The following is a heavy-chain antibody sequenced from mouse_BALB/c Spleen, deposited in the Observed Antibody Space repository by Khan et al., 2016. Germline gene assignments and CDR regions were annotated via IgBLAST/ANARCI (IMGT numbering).Heavy chain of an antibody. CDR3: ARYDYYAMDY. J-gene: IGHJ4*01. Sequence: QVQLQQSGAELVRPESSVKISCKASGYAFSSYWMNWVKQRPGQGLEWIGQIYPGDGDTNYNGKFKGKATLTADESSSTAYMQLSSLTSEDSAVYFCARYDYYAMDYWGQGTSVTVSS. V-gene: IGHV1-80*01. CDR1: GYAFSSYW. CDR2: IYPGDGDT.